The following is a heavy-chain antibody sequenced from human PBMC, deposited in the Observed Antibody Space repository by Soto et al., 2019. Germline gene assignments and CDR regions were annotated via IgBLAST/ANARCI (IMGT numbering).Heavy chain of an antibody. CDR1: SGSISGSY. D-gene: IGHD6-19*01. V-gene: IGHV4-59*01. CDR3: ARSVAVPGAHIDY. J-gene: IGHJ4*02. CDR2: VYYTGST. Sequence: SETLSLTCSVSSGSISGSYWSWIRQSPGKGLEWLGYVYYTGSTNYSPSRRSRVSISVDTSKNEFSLRLSSVTAADTAVYFCARSVAVPGAHIDYWGQGTQVTVSS.